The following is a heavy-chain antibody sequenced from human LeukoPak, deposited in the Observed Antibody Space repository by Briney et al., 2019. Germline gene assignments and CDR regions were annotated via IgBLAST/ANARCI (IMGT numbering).Heavy chain of an antibody. Sequence: GASVKDSCKASGYTFTSYGISWVRQAPGQGLEWMGWISAYNGNTNYAQKLQCRVTMTTDTSTSTAYMELRSLRSDDTAVYYCARANQTGARVAVAAIIRGWWFDPWGQGTLVTVSS. CDR2: ISAYNGNT. D-gene: IGHD6-19*01. CDR1: GYTFTSYG. CDR3: ARANQTGARVAVAAIIRGWWFDP. J-gene: IGHJ5*02. V-gene: IGHV1-18*01.